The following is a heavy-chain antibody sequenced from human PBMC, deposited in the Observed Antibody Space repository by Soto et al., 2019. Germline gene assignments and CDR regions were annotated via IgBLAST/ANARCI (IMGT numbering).Heavy chain of an antibody. J-gene: IGHJ6*02. CDR2: IYWDGDK. Sequence: QITLKESGPTLVKPTQTLTLTCTFSGFSLNTGGLGVGWIRQPPGKALEWLALIYWDGDKRYSPSLKSRLSITKDTSNNQLVLIMAYMDPVDTATDCFAHSRCGGDCLRCYSSHYYSGMDVWGQGTTVTVSS. V-gene: IGHV2-5*02. CDR3: AHSRCGGDCLRCYSSHYYSGMDV. D-gene: IGHD2-21*02. CDR1: GFSLNTGGLG.